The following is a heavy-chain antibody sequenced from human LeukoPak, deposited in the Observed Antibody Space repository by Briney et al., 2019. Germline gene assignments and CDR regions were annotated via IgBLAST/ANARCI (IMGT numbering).Heavy chain of an antibody. CDR1: GYTFTSYY. CDR2: INPSGGST. D-gene: IGHD2-8*01. V-gene: IGHV1-46*01. CDR3: AKCGSTSDICLNFDC. J-gene: IGHJ4*02. Sequence: ASVKVSCKASGYTFTSYYMHWVRQAPGQGLEWMGIINPSGGSTSYAQKFQGRVTMTRDTSTSTVYMELSSLRSEDTAVYYCAKCGSTSDICLNFDCWGQGTPVTVSS.